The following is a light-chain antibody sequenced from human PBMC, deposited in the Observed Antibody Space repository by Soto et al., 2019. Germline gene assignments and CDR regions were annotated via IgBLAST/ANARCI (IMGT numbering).Light chain of an antibody. Sequence: QSVLTQPPSVSGAPGQRVTISCTGSSSNIGAGHDVHWYQQLPGTAPKLLIYANNNRPSGVPGRFSGSKSGTSASLTITGLQAEDEADYDCQSYDSSLSGPVVFGGGTKLTVL. J-gene: IGLJ2*01. CDR3: QSYDSSLSGPVV. CDR2: ANN. CDR1: SSNIGAGHD. V-gene: IGLV1-40*01.